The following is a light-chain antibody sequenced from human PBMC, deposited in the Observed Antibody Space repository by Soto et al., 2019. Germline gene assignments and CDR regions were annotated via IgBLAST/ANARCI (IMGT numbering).Light chain of an antibody. CDR3: CSYAGSGTLI. Sequence: QSALTQPASVSGSPGQSITISCSGSSSDIGDYDLVSWYQQYPGKAPQLLIFEVSDRPSGVSTRFSGSKSGNTASLTISGLQAEDESHYFCCSYAGSGTLIFGGGTKLTVL. CDR2: EVS. CDR1: SSDIGDYDL. V-gene: IGLV2-23*02. J-gene: IGLJ2*01.